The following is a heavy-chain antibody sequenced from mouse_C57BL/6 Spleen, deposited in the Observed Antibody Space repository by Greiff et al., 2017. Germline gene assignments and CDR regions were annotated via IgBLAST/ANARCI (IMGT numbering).Heavy chain of an antibody. J-gene: IGHJ4*01. CDR1: GFSLTSYG. Sequence: VQLQQSGPGLVQPSQSLSITCTVSGFSLTSYGVHWVRQSPGKGLEWLGVIWSGGSTDYNAAFISRLSISKDNSKSQVFFKMNSLQADDTAIDYCARDGYPLYYAMDYWGQGTSVTVSS. V-gene: IGHV2-2*01. CDR3: ARDGYPLYYAMDY. D-gene: IGHD2-3*01. CDR2: IWSGGST.